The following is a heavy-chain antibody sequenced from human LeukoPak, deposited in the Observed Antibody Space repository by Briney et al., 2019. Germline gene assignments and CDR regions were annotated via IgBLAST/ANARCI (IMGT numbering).Heavy chain of an antibody. D-gene: IGHD6-13*01. CDR3: AKSSGSSNWYEFDY. J-gene: IGHJ4*02. V-gene: IGHV3-53*01. CDR2: IYSGGST. Sequence: GGSLRLSCAASGFTVSSNYMSWVRQAPGKGLEWVSVIYSGGSTYYADSVKGRFTISRDNSKNTLYLQMNSLRAEDAAVYYCAKSSGSSNWYEFDYWGQGTLVTVSS. CDR1: GFTVSSNY.